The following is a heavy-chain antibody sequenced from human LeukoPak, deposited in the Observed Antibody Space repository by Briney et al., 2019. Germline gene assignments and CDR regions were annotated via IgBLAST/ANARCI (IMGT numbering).Heavy chain of an antibody. CDR2: INPNSGGT. V-gene: IGHV1-2*02. Sequence: ASVKVSCKASGYTFTGYYIHWVRQAPGQGLEWMGWINPNSGGTNYAQKFQGRVTMTRDTSISTAYMELSRLRSDDTAVYYCARDYYYDSSGYYVVRGWAFDIWGQGTLVTVSS. CDR3: ARDYYYDSSGYYVVRGWAFDI. D-gene: IGHD3-22*01. CDR1: GYTFTGYY. J-gene: IGHJ4*02.